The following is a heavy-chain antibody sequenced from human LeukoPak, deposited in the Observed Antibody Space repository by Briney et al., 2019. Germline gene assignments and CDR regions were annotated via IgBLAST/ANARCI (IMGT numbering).Heavy chain of an antibody. D-gene: IGHD3-22*01. CDR3: ARDYHYYDSSGNFI. CDR2: ISYDGSNK. V-gene: IGHV3-30-3*01. Sequence: GRSLRLSCAASGFTFSSYAMHWVRQAPGKGLEWVAVISYDGSNKYYADSVKGRFTISRDNSKNTLYLQMNSLRAEDTAVYYCARDYHYYDSSGNFIWGQGTLVTVSS. CDR1: GFTFSSYA. J-gene: IGHJ4*02.